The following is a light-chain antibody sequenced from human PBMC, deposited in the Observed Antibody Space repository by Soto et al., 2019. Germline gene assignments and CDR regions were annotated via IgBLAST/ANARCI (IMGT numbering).Light chain of an antibody. CDR1: QSVLYSSNNNNY. V-gene: IGKV4-1*01. Sequence: DIVMTQSPDSLAVSLGERATINCKSSQSVLYSSNNNNYLAWYQQKPGQPPQLLIYWASTRESGVPDRFSGSGSGTDFNITISSLQAEDVAVYYCQQYYSTPYTFGQGTKLEIK. CDR3: QQYYSTPYT. J-gene: IGKJ2*01. CDR2: WAS.